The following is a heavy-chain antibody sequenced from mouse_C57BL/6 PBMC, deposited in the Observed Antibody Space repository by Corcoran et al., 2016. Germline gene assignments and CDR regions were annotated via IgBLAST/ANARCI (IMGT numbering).Heavy chain of an antibody. J-gene: IGHJ2*01. CDR2: INTYSGVP. CDR1: GYTFTTYG. D-gene: IGHD1-1*01. Sequence: QIQLVQSGPELKKPGETVKISCKASGYTFTTYGMSWVKQAPGKGLKWMGWINTYSGVPTYADDFKGRFAFSLETSASTAHLQINNLKNEDTATYFCARKDYGSSYFDYWGQGTTLTVSS. V-gene: IGHV9-3*01. CDR3: ARKDYGSSYFDY.